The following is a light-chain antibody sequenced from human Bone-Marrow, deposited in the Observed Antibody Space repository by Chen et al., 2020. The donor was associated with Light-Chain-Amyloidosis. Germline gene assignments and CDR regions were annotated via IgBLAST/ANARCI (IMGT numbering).Light chain of an antibody. CDR3: MQGTHCPMT. V-gene: IGKV2-30*01. CDR2: GVS. J-gene: IGKJ5*01. Sequence: DVVLTQSPLSLPVIPGQPASISCRSSESLLYRDGATYLSWFHQRPGQAARRLIYGVSKRDSGGPNRFSGSGSGALFTLKISRVQADDVGVYYCMQGTHCPMTFGPGTRLEI. CDR1: ESLLYRDGATY.